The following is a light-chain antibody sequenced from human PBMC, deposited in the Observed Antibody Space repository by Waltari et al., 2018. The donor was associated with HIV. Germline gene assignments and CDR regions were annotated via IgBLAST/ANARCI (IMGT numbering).Light chain of an antibody. CDR1: QALSDGY. J-gene: IGKJ1*01. Sequence: DIELTQSPGTLSLSPGERATLSCRASQALSDGYIAWYRPSPGQAPRLLIFAVSNRATGVPDRISGSGSGTDFTLTISRLEPEDFVIYYCQHYRAVPPGTFGPGTKVEIK. V-gene: IGKV3-20*01. CDR2: AVS. CDR3: QHYRAVPPGT.